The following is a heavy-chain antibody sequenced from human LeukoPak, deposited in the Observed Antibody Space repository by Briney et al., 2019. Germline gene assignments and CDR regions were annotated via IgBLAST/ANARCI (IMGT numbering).Heavy chain of an antibody. J-gene: IGHJ4*02. CDR3: ARDNLPYSSSSD. Sequence: ASVKVSCKASGYTFTGYYMHWVRQAPGQGPEWMGWINPNSGGTNYAQKFQGRVTMTRDTSISTAYMELSRLRSDDTAVYYCARDNLPYSSSSDWGQGTLVTVS. D-gene: IGHD6-13*01. CDR1: GYTFTGYY. CDR2: INPNSGGT. V-gene: IGHV1-2*02.